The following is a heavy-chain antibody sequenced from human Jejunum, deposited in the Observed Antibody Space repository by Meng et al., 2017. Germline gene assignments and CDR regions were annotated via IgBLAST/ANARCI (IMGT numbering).Heavy chain of an antibody. D-gene: IGHD1-7*01. Sequence: GRSLRLSCTTSGFTLSDYVLSWFRQTPGKGLEWLGLIRSKPHGGTTEYAASVKGRFTISRDDSKSIAYLQMNSLKTEDTAVYYCSRGCTTGWNCMDYWGQGTLVTVSS. CDR2: IRSKPHGGTT. CDR3: SRGCTTGWNCMDY. J-gene: IGHJ4*02. V-gene: IGHV3-49*03. CDR1: GFTLSDYV.